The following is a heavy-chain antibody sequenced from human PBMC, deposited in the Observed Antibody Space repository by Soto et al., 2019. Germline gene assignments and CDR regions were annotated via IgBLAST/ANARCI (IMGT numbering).Heavy chain of an antibody. V-gene: IGHV4-30-4*01. J-gene: IGHJ4*02. CDR2: IYYSGST. D-gene: IGHD6-6*01. Sequence: SETLSLTCTVSGGSISSGDYYWSWIRQPPGKGLEWIGYIYYSGSTYYNPSLKSRVTISVDTSKNQFSLKLSSVTAADTAVYYCARGLGSSSRPANFDYWGQGTLVTVSS. CDR3: ARGLGSSSRPANFDY. CDR1: GGSISSGDYY.